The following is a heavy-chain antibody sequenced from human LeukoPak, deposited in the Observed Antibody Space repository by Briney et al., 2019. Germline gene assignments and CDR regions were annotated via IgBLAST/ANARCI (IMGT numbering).Heavy chain of an antibody. D-gene: IGHD4-17*01. CDR1: GFTVSNYY. CDR3: ARGTSVTPDY. J-gene: IGHJ4*02. CDR2: IFSDGSS. V-gene: IGHV3-53*01. Sequence: GGSLRLSCAASGFTVSNYYMSWVRQAPGKGLVWVSVIFSDGSSYYADSVKGRFTISRDRSKNTLYLQMNSLRAEDTAVHYCARGTSVTPDYWGQGTLVTVSS.